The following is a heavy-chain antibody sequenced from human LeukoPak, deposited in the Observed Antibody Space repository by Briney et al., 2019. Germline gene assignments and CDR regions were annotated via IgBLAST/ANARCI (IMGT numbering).Heavy chain of an antibody. Sequence: QPGRSLRLSCAASGFTFSSYGMHWVRQAPGKGLEWVAVISYDGSNKYYADSVKGRFTISRDNSKNTLYLQMNSLRDEDTAVYYCARDGGSSGYHDALDIWGQGTMVTVSA. D-gene: IGHD3-22*01. V-gene: IGHV3-30*03. CDR2: ISYDGSNK. J-gene: IGHJ3*02. CDR1: GFTFSSYG. CDR3: ARDGGSSGYHDALDI.